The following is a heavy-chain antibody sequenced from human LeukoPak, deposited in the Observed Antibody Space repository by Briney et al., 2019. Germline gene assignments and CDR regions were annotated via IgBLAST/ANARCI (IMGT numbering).Heavy chain of an antibody. D-gene: IGHD3-3*01. Sequence: SETLSLTCSVSSGSIRSYYWSWVRQPPGKGLEWIGYVYYSGSETTSYNPSLKSRVTISVDTSKNHFSLQLSSVTAADTAVYYCARGLPPLYYDFWSGYWGDYYMDVWGKGTTVTVSS. J-gene: IGHJ6*03. CDR3: ARGLPPLYYDFWSGYWGDYYMDV. V-gene: IGHV4-59*08. CDR1: SGSIRSYY. CDR2: VYYSGSETT.